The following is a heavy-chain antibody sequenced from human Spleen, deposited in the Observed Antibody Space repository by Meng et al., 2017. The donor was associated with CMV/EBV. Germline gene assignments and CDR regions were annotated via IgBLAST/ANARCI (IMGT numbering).Heavy chain of an antibody. CDR1: GFTFSDSA. CDR2: IGTKPNSYAT. J-gene: IGHJ3*02. D-gene: IGHD1-7*01. Sequence: GGSLRLSCAVSGFTFSDSAMHWVRQTSGKGLEWIGRIGTKPNSYATVYTASVKGRFIISRDDSKNTAYLQMNSLKPEDTAVYYCTSQNWSYAVGIWGQGTMVTVSS. V-gene: IGHV3-73*01. CDR3: TSQNWSYAVGI.